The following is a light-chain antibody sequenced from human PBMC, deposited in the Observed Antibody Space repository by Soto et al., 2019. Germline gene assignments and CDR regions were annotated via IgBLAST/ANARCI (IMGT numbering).Light chain of an antibody. V-gene: IGLV2-11*01. J-gene: IGLJ1*01. CDR2: DDS. CDR1: SSDVGGYNY. Sequence: QSALTQPRSVSGSPGQSVTISCTGTSSDVGGYNYVSWYQQHPGKAPKLMIYDDSKRPSGVHDRFSGSKSGNTASLTISGLQAEDEADYYCCSYAGSYTYVFGTGTKVTVL. CDR3: CSYAGSYTYV.